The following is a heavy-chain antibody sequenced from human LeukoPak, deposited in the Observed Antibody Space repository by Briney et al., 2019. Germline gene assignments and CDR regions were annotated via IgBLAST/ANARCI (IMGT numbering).Heavy chain of an antibody. CDR1: GFTFDDYA. V-gene: IGHV3-9*01. J-gene: IGHJ4*02. Sequence: PGGSLRLSCAASGFTFDDYAMHWVRQAPGKGLEWVSGISWNSGSICYADSVKGRFTISRDNAKNSLYLQMNSLRAEDTALYYCAKGENYYDSSGYYPLFDYWGQGTLVTVSS. D-gene: IGHD3-22*01. CDR3: AKGENYYDSSGYYPLFDY. CDR2: ISWNSGSI.